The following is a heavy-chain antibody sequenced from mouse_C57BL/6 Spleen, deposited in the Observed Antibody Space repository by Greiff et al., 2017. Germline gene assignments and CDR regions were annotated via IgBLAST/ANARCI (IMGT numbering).Heavy chain of an antibody. CDR2: IYPGDGDT. J-gene: IGHJ2*01. D-gene: IGHD2-4*01. Sequence: QVQLQQSGAELVKPGASVKISCKASGYAFSSYWMNWVKQRPGKGLEWIGQIYPGDGDTNYNGKFKGKATLTADKSSSTAYMQLSSLTSEDSAVYVCARIYYDYYYFDYGGQGTTLTVSS. CDR1: GYAFSSYW. V-gene: IGHV1-80*01. CDR3: ARIYYDYYYFDY.